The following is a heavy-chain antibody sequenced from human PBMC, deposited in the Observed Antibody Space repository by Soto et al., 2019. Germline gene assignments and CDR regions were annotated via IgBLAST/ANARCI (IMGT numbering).Heavy chain of an antibody. D-gene: IGHD3-3*01. J-gene: IGHJ4*02. CDR1: GFTLSSHA. Sequence: GGSLRLSCGVSGFTLSSHAMCWVRQAPGKGLECVSGISGSGGTTFYADSVKGRFTISRDNSKKTLYLQMNGLRAEDTAVYYCARTPYDFWSPGQFYFDHWGQGTLVTVSS. V-gene: IGHV3-23*01. CDR3: ARTPYDFWSPGQFYFDH. CDR2: ISGSGGTT.